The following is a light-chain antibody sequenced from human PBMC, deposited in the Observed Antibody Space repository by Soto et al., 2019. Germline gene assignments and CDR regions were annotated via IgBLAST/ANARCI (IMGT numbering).Light chain of an antibody. CDR3: QQYGESPFT. CDR2: DAS. Sequence: DVQLTQSPSSLSASVGDRVTITCQASQDISTYLNWYQQRPGKAPKLLIYDASNLETGVPSRFSGSGSGTDFSFTINSLPPDDIATYYCQQYGESPFTFDPGTKVDVQ. V-gene: IGKV1-33*01. CDR1: QDISTY. J-gene: IGKJ3*01.